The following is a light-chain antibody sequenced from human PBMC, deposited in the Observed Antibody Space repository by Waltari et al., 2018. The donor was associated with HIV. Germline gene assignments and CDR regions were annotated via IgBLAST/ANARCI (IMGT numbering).Light chain of an antibody. CDR2: EGS. CDR3: SSYIGAYTWV. CDR1: SSDVGIYNL. V-gene: IGLV2-23*01. Sequence: QSALTQPASVSGSPGQSITISCTGTSSDVGIYNLVSWYQQYPGKAPKLMIYEGSKRPSGVSNRFSGSKSGNTASLTISGLQTEDEADYYCSSYIGAYTWVFGGGAKLTVL. J-gene: IGLJ3*02.